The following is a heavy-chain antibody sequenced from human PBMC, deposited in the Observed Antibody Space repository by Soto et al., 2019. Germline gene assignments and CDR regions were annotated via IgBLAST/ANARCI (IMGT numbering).Heavy chain of an antibody. CDR1: GFTFSAFG. D-gene: IGHD3-3*01. CDR2: ISNDGNSE. Sequence: QVQLVESGGGVVQPGRSLRLSCAASGFTFSAFGMHWVRQAPGKGLEWVAVISNDGNSEHYADSVKGRFTISRDNSKNTFYRQMNSMSVEDTAVYYCAKTIATVGVSSTGGGALLDNWGQGILVSVSS. J-gene: IGHJ4*02. CDR3: AKTIATVGVSSTGGGALLDN. V-gene: IGHV3-30*18.